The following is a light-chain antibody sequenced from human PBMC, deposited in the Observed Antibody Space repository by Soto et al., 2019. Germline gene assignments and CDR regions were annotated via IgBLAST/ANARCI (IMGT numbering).Light chain of an antibody. CDR2: KAS. V-gene: IGKV1-5*03. CDR1: QSMTSW. CDR3: QQYNSYPFT. J-gene: IGKJ3*01. Sequence: DIQMTQSPSTLSASVGDRVTITCRASQSMTSWLAWYQQKPGKAPKLLIYKASSLESGVPSRFSGSGSGTEFPLTISSLQPDDFATYYCQQYNSYPFTFGPGTKVDI.